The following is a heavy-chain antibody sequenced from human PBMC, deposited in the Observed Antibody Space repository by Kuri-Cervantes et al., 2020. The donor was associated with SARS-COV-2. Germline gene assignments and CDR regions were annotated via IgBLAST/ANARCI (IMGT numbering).Heavy chain of an antibody. D-gene: IGHD3-22*01. CDR1: DDSIRTYY. CDR2: IYHSGST. J-gene: IGHJ3*02. Sequence: SETLSLTCSVSDDSIRTYYWSWIRLSPGKGLEWIGFIYHSGSTHYNPSFENRVTISLDTSKNQLSLRVTSTSAADTAVYYCARLGSPRSGYHPASFDIWGQGTMVTVSS. CDR3: ARLGSPRSGYHPASFDI. V-gene: IGHV4-59*01.